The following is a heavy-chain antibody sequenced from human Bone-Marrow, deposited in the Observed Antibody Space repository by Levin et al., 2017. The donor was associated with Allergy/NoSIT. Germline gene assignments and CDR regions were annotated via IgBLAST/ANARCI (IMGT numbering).Heavy chain of an antibody. CDR2: IYFTGST. CDR3: ARHFRESSGYYPFDD. J-gene: IGHJ4*02. D-gene: IGHD6-19*01. Sequence: PSETLSLTCTVSSGSISSSSHHWGWIRQPPGKGLEWIGSIYFTGSTCYNPSLKSRVTISVDTSRNQFSLRLTSVTAADTAVYYCARHFRESSGYYPFDDWGQGTLVTVSS. CDR1: SGSISSSSHH. V-gene: IGHV4-39*01.